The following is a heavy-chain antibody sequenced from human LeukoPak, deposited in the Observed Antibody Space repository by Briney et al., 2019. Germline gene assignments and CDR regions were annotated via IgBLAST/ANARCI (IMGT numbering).Heavy chain of an antibody. V-gene: IGHV3-23*01. CDR2: ISGSGGST. J-gene: IGHJ4*02. CDR1: GFTFSSYA. D-gene: IGHD3-10*01. CDR3: AKKPVVQGSFDY. Sequence: PGGSLRLSCAASGFTFSSYAMSWVRQAPGKGLEWVSAISGSGGSTYYADSVKGRFTISRDNSNNTLYLQMNSLRAEDTAVYYCAKKPVVQGSFDYWGQGTLVTVSS.